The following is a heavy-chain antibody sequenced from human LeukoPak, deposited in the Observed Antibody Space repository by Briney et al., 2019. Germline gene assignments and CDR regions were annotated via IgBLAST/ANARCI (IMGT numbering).Heavy chain of an antibody. CDR3: AKEYYYDSSGYWGYFDY. Sequence: GGSLRLSCAASGXTFSSYAMSWVRQAPGKGLEWVSAITGSGDRTYYSDSVKGRFTISRDNPKNTLYLQMNSLRAEDTAVYYCAKEYYYDSSGYWGYFDYWGQGTLVTVSS. V-gene: IGHV3-23*01. CDR1: GXTFSSYA. CDR2: ITGSGDRT. D-gene: IGHD3-22*01. J-gene: IGHJ4*02.